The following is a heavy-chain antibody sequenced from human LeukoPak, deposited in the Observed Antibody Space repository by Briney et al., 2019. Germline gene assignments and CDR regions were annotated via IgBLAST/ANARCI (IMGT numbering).Heavy chain of an antibody. V-gene: IGHV3-23*01. D-gene: IGHD3-9*01. CDR1: GFTFTTYG. CDR2: IGGSGTRT. J-gene: IGHJ4*02. CDR3: AKDYWDDILTGYNL. Sequence: PGGSLRLSCSASGFTFTTYGMNWVRQAPGKGLEWVSGIGGSGTRTYYADSVKGRFTISRDNSKNTLYLQMNSLRDEDTAVYYCAKDYWDDILTGYNLGGQGTLVTVSS.